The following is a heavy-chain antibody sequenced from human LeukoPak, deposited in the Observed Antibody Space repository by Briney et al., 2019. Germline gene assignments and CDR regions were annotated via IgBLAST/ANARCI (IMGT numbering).Heavy chain of an antibody. CDR2: INPNSGGT. CDR1: GYTFTGYY. V-gene: IGHV1-2*02. D-gene: IGHD3-10*01. CDR3: ARDDSLLWFGDRYYYYMDV. Sequence: GASVKVSCKASGYTFTGYYMHWVRQAPGQGLEWMGWINPNSGGTNYAQKFQGRVTMTRDTSISTAYMELSRLRSDDTAVYYCARDDSLLWFGDRYYYYMDVWGKGTTVTISS. J-gene: IGHJ6*03.